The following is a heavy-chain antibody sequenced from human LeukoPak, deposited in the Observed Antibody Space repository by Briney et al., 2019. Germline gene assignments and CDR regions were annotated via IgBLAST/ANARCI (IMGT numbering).Heavy chain of an antibody. CDR1: GFTFSSYS. J-gene: IGHJ4*02. V-gene: IGHV3-49*04. CDR3: SRDQTPYY. CDR2: IASKTYGGTA. Sequence: GGSLRFSCAVSGFTFSSYSMNWVRQAPGKGLEWVGFIASKTYGGTAEYAASVKGRFTISRDDSKSIAYLQMNSLKTEDTAVYFCSRDQTPYYWGQGTLVTVSS.